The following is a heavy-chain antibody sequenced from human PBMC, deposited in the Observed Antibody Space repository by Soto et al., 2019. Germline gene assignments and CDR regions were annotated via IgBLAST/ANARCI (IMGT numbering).Heavy chain of an antibody. CDR3: ARGLASGDY. Sequence: QVQLVQSGAEVKEPGASVKISCKGSGYTFTNFYRHWVRQAPGQGLEWMGIVNPNGASTHYAQNFKGIIAISRDTSTSTVYMDLSSLRSEDTAVYYCARGLASGDYWGQGPLVTVSS. CDR1: GYTFTNFY. CDR2: VNPNGAST. D-gene: IGHD6-6*01. V-gene: IGHV1-46*01. J-gene: IGHJ4*02.